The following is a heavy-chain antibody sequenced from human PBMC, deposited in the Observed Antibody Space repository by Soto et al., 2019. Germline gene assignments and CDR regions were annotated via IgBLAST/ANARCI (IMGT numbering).Heavy chain of an antibody. CDR2: INPKSGGK. J-gene: IGHJ4*02. Sequence: ASVKVSCKASGYTVTGYYMHWVRQAPGQGLEWMGWINPKSGGKNYEQKFKGWVTMTRDTSISTAYMELSRLRSDDTAVYYCARAGEYQLLSEVDYWGRG. D-gene: IGHD2-2*01. V-gene: IGHV1-2*04. CDR3: ARAGEYQLLSEVDY. CDR1: GYTVTGYY.